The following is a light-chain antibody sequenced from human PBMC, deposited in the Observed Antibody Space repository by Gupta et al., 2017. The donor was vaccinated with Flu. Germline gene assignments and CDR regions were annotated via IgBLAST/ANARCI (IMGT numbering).Light chain of an antibody. CDR3: LHRGVWPPSLT. V-gene: IGKV3-11*01. J-gene: IGKJ4*01. Sequence: EVVLIQSPATLSLSPGERAVLSCRTTQSVSDSYFAWYQQKPGQAPRLLMSDASTRATGIPARFSGGGSGTDFTLTISSLEVEDFAVYYCLHRGVWPPSLTFGGGTKLEIK. CDR2: DAS. CDR1: QSVSDSY.